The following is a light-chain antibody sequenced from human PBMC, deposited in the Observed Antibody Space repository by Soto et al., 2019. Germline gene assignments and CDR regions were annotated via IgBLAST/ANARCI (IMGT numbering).Light chain of an antibody. Sequence: QSALTQPPSASGSPGQSVTISCTGTSSDVGGYNYVSWYQQHPGKVPKLMIYDVTKRPSGVPDRFSGSKSGNTAYLTVSGHQAEDEADYYCCSYGDRNTFVFGTGTKVTVL. J-gene: IGLJ1*01. CDR1: SSDVGGYNY. V-gene: IGLV2-8*01. CDR3: CSYGDRNTFV. CDR2: DVT.